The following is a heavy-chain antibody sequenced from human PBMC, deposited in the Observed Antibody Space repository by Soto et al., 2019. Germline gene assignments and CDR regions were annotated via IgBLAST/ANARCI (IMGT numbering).Heavy chain of an antibody. CDR3: ARDPIV. CDR2: IYHSGST. CDR1: GGSISSGGYS. Sequence: ILSLTCAVSGGSISSGGYSWSWIRQPPGKGLEWIGNIYHSGSTYYNPSLKSRVTISEDRSKNQFSLKLSSVTAADTAVYYCARDPIVWGQGTLVTVSS. D-gene: IGHD2-15*01. J-gene: IGHJ4*02. V-gene: IGHV4-30-2*01.